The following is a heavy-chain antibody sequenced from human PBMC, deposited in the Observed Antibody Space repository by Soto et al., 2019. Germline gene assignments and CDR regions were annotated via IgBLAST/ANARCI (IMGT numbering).Heavy chain of an antibody. Sequence: EVQLVESGGGLVQPGRSRRLSCAASGFTFDDYAMHWVRQAPGKGLEWVSGISWNSGSIGYADSVKGRFTISRDNAKNSLYLQMNSLRAEYTALYYRAKAPAARTSRWFDPWGQGTLVTVSS. CDR2: ISWNSGSI. D-gene: IGHD6-6*01. V-gene: IGHV3-9*01. CDR3: AKAPAARTSRWFDP. J-gene: IGHJ5*02. CDR1: GFTFDDYA.